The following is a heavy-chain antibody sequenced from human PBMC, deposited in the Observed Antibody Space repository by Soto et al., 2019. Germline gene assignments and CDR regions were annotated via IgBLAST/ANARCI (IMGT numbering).Heavy chain of an antibody. D-gene: IGHD2-21*02. CDR3: VKDNGGGVTRLFYFHYMDV. J-gene: IGHJ6*03. V-gene: IGHV3-9*01. Sequence: EVQVVESGGGLVEPGRSLRLSCAASGFTFGDFAMHWVRQVPGKGLEWVSGIIWNSGRIGYADSVKGRFTISRDNAKNSLDLQMDSLRAEDTAPYYCVKDNGGGVTRLFYFHYMDVWGKGTTVTVSS. CDR2: IIWNSGRI. CDR1: GFTFGDFA.